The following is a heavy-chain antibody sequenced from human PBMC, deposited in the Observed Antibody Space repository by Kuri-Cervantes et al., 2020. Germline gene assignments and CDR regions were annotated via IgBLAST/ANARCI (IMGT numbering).Heavy chain of an antibody. D-gene: IGHD3-22*01. CDR1: GYTFTSYG. V-gene: IGHV1-18*01. J-gene: IGHJ3*02. Sequence: ASVKVSCKASGYTFTSYGISWVRQAPGQGLEWMGWISAYNGNTNYAQKLQDRVTMTTDTSTSTAYMELRSLRSDDTAVYYCASGIVVEETFDIWGQGTMVTVSS. CDR2: ISAYNGNT. CDR3: ASGIVVEETFDI.